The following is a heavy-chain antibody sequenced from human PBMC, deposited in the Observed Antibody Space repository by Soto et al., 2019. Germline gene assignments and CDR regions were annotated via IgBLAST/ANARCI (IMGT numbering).Heavy chain of an antibody. D-gene: IGHD4-4*01. CDR2: ISYDGSNK. V-gene: IGHV3-30*18. CDR3: AKDPRLRLDYSNDYYYYYGMDV. Sequence: GGSLRLSCAASGFTFSSYGMHWVRQAPGKGLEWVAVISYDGSNKYYADSVKGRFTISRDNSKNTLYLQMNSLRAEDTAVYYCAKDPRLRLDYSNDYYYYYGMDVWGQGTTVTVSS. J-gene: IGHJ6*02. CDR1: GFTFSSYG.